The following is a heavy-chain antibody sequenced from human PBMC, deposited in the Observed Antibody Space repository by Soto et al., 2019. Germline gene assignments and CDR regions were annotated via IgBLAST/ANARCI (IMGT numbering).Heavy chain of an antibody. CDR2: ISYSGST. CDR3: ARAGNKSTRPMADY. J-gene: IGHJ4*02. V-gene: IGHV4-59*01. D-gene: IGHD2-2*01. CDR1: GGSMNGYQ. Sequence: SETLSLTCSVSGGSMNGYQWSWIRQPPGKGLEWIGYISYSGSTTYNPSLNSRVTISIDTSKSQFSLKLTSVTAADTAVYYCARAGNKSTRPMADYWSLGALVTVSS.